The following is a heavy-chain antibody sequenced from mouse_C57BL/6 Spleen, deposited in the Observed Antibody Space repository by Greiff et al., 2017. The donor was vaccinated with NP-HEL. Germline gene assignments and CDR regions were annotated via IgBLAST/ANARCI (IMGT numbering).Heavy chain of an antibody. J-gene: IGHJ3*01. CDR1: GFNIKDDY. CDR3: TTHGSSQAWFAY. Sequence: EVQLVESGAELVRPGASVKLSCTASGFNIKDDYMHWVKQRPEQGLEWIGWIDPENGDTEYASKFQGKATITADTSSNTAYLQLSSLTSEDTAVYYCTTHGSSQAWFAYWGQGTLVTVSA. V-gene: IGHV14-4*01. CDR2: IDPENGDT. D-gene: IGHD1-1*01.